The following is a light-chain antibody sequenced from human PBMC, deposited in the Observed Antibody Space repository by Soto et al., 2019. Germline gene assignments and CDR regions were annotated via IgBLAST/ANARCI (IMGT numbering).Light chain of an antibody. CDR2: GAS. V-gene: IGKV3-15*01. CDR1: QSVSSSY. J-gene: IGKJ1*01. CDR3: QQYHNWWT. Sequence: EIVLTQSPGTLSLSPGERAALSFRASQSVSSSYLAWYQQKPGQAPRLLIYGASTRVTGIPARISGSGSGTEFTLTITSLQSEDFGVYHCQQYHNWWTFGQGTKVDIK.